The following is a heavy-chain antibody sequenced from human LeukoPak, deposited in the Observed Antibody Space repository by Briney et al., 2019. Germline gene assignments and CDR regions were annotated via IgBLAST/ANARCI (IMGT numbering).Heavy chain of an antibody. Sequence: ETLSLTCTVSGGSISSTGYYWGWIRQPPGKGLEWVSVISGSGGSTNFADSVKGRFTSSRDNSKNTLYLQMHSLRVEDTAVYYCAQGRLGYSYGAFDHWGQGTLVTVSS. CDR2: ISGSGGST. D-gene: IGHD5-18*01. J-gene: IGHJ4*02. CDR1: GGSISSTGYY. V-gene: IGHV3-23*01. CDR3: AQGRLGYSYGAFDH.